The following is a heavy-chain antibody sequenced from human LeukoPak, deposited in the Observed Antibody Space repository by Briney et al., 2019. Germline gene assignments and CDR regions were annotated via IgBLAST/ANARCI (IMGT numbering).Heavy chain of an antibody. CDR3: TRDSYPHPAHNFDY. CDR1: GFTFSSYG. D-gene: IGHD5-18*01. CDR2: IWYDGTNK. V-gene: IGHV3-33*01. J-gene: IGHJ4*02. Sequence: PGRSLCISCSASGFTFSSYGMHWVRQAPGKGLEWVAVIWYDGTNKYYADSVKGRFTISRDNSKNTLYLQMNSLRAEDTAVYYCTRDSYPHPAHNFDYWGQGTLVTVSS.